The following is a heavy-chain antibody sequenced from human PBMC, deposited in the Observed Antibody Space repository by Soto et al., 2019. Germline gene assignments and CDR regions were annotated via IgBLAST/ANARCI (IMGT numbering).Heavy chain of an antibody. V-gene: IGHV3-30-3*01. CDR1: GFIFSTYA. J-gene: IGHJ1*01. D-gene: IGHD2-15*01. CDR3: AREGYG. CDR2: ISYDGTNE. Sequence: QVQLEESGGGVVQPGRSLRLSCAASGFIFSTYAMHWVRQAPGKGLEWVAVISYDGTNEYYADSVKGRFTISRDNSKNPLYLQMNSLRAEDTAVYYCAREGYGWGQGTLVTVSS.